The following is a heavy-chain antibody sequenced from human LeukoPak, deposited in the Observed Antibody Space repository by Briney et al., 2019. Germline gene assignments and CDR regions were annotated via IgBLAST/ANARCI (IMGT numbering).Heavy chain of an antibody. CDR1: GFTFSSYG. J-gene: IGHJ4*02. V-gene: IGHV3-23*01. CDR3: AKAPTPGYSGLQRFGY. Sequence: GGSLRLSCAASGFTFSSYGMSWVRQAPGKGLEWVSAISGSGGSTYYADSVKGRFTISRDNSKNTLYLQMNSLRAEDTAVYYCAKAPTPGYSGLQRFGYWGQGTLVTVSS. CDR2: ISGSGGST. D-gene: IGHD5-12*01.